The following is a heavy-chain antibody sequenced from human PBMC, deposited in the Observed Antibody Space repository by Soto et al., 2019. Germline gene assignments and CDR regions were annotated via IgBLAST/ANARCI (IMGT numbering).Heavy chain of an antibody. CDR1: GGSISSGGYY. D-gene: IGHD2-15*01. V-gene: IGHV4-31*02. J-gene: IGHJ4*02. CDR3: ARGVGLDY. CDR2: IYYSGST. Sequence: LCGGSISSGGYYWSWIRQPPGKGLEWIGYIYYSGSTYYNPSLKSRVTISVDTSKNQFSLKLSSVTAADTAVYYCARGVGLDYWGQGTLVTVSS.